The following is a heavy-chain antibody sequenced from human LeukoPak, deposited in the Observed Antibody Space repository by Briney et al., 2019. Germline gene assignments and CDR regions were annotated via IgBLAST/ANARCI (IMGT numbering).Heavy chain of an antibody. D-gene: IGHD6-13*01. Sequence: SGGSLSLSCAASGFTFSSYAMSWVRQAPGKGLEWVSAISGSGGSTYYADSVKGRFTISRDNSKNTLYLQMNSLRAEDTAVYYCAKDSLGSSWSGYYFDYWGQGTLVTVSS. CDR1: GFTFSSYA. J-gene: IGHJ4*02. V-gene: IGHV3-23*01. CDR3: AKDSLGSSWSGYYFDY. CDR2: ISGSGGST.